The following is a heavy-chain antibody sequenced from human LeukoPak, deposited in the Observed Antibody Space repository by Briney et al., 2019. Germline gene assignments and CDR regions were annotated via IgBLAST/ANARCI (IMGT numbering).Heavy chain of an antibody. CDR1: GFTFSSYS. J-gene: IGHJ5*02. CDR3: ARGETYYDFWSGYYTVYIDGFDP. CDR2: ISSDSSYI. Sequence: GGSLRLSCAASGFTFSSYSMNWVRQAPGKGLEWVSSISSDSSYIYYADSVKGRFTISRDNAKNSLFLQMNTLRAEDTAVYYCARGETYYDFWSGYYTVYIDGFDPWGQGTLVTVSS. V-gene: IGHV3-21*04. D-gene: IGHD3-3*01.